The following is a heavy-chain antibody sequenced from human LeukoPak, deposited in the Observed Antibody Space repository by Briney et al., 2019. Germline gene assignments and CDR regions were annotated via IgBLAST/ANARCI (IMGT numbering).Heavy chain of an antibody. V-gene: IGHV5-51*01. D-gene: IGHD6-19*01. CDR2: IYPADSDT. CDR3: ARLRSGWDFDY. CDR1: GYSFTTSW. J-gene: IGHJ4*02. Sequence: GESLKISCQGSGYSFTTSWIGWVRQMPGKGLEWMGIIYPADSDTGYSPSFQGQVSISADKSISTAYLQWSSVKASDTAMYYCARLRSGWDFDYWGQGSLVTVSS.